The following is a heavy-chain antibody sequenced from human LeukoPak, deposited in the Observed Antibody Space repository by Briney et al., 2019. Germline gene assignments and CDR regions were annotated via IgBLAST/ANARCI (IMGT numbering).Heavy chain of an antibody. J-gene: IGHJ4*02. CDR3: ARDRSYSGYDFSFDY. V-gene: IGHV3-21*01. Sequence: SGGSLRLSCAASGFTFSSYSMNWVRQAPGKGLEWVSSISSSSSYIYYADSVKGRFTISRDNAKNSLYLQMNSLRAEDTAVYYCARDRSYSGYDFSFDYWGQGTLVTVSS. D-gene: IGHD5-12*01. CDR2: ISSSSSYI. CDR1: GFTFSSYS.